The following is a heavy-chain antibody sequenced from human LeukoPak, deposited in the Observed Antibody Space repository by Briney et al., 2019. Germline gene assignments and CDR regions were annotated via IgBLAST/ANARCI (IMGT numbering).Heavy chain of an antibody. CDR3: AKENSGSYYSLDY. V-gene: IGHV3-23*01. Sequence: GGSLRLSCEASGFIFRNFAMTWVRQAPGKGLEWVSVISGSSTTTHYADSVRGRVTTSRDNSRNMLYLQMNSLRAEDTALYYCAKENSGSYYSLDYWGQGTLVTVSS. CDR2: ISGSSTTT. D-gene: IGHD1-26*01. CDR1: GFIFRNFA. J-gene: IGHJ4*02.